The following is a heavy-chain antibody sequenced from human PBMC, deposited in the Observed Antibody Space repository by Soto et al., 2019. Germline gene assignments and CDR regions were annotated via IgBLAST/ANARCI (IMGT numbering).Heavy chain of an antibody. J-gene: IGHJ4*02. D-gene: IGHD5-18*01. CDR2: ISGSGGST. CDR3: AKDGGYSYGPLTL. V-gene: IGHV3-23*01. Sequence: VQLLESGGGLVQPGGSLRLSCAASGFTFTSYAMSWVRQAPGKGLEWVSAISGSGGSTYYADSVKGRFTISRDKSKNTLNLQMNSLRAEDTAVYYCAKDGGYSYGPLTLWGQGTLVTVSS. CDR1: GFTFTSYA.